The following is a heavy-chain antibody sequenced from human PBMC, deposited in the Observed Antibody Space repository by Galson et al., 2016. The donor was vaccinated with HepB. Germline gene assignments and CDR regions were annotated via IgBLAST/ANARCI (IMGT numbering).Heavy chain of an antibody. CDR3: TRRPDTSSKVDG. J-gene: IGHJ6*02. CDR2: IDSSGRPL. D-gene: IGHD5-18*01. Sequence: SLRLSCAASGSTFSAHYMSWIRQAPGKGLEWISYIDSSGRPLYYADSGKGRFTISRDNVRNTLYLGMNGLRDEDTAIYYCTRRPDTSSKVDGRGQGTTVIVSS. CDR1: GSTFSAHY. V-gene: IGHV3-11*01.